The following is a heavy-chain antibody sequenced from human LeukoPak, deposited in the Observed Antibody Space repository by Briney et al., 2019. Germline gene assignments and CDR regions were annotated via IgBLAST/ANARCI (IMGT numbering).Heavy chain of an antibody. CDR1: GGSFSGYY. V-gene: IGHV4-34*01. CDR2: INHSGST. CDR3: ARSLLFGVVSIFDY. D-gene: IGHD3-3*01. Sequence: SETLSLTCAVYGGSFSGYYWSWIRQPPGKGLEWIGEINHSGSTNYNPSLKSRVTLSVDTSKNQFSLKLSSVTAADTAVYYCARSLLFGVVSIFDYWGQGTLVTVSS. J-gene: IGHJ4*02.